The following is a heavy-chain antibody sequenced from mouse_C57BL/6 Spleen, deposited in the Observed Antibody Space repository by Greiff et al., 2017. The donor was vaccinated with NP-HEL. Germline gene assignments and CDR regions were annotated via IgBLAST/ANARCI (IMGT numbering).Heavy chain of an antibody. CDR3: ARGYGSSYWYFDV. Sequence: VQLQQSDAELVKPGASVKISCKVSGYTFTDHTIHWMKQRPEQGLEWIGYIYPRDGSTKYNEKFKGTATFTADKSSSTAYLQLNSLTSEDSAVYFCARGYGSSYWYFDVWGTGTTVTVSS. J-gene: IGHJ1*03. CDR2: IYPRDGST. CDR1: GYTFTDHT. V-gene: IGHV1-78*01. D-gene: IGHD1-1*01.